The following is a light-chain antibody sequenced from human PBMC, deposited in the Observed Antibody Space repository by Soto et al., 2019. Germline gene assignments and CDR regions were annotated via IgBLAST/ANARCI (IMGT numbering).Light chain of an antibody. Sequence: EIVLTQSPGTLSLSPGERGTLSCRASQRVTNNYLAWYHQKPGQAPRLLIYGASVRITGVPDRFSGSGSGTDFTLTISRLEPEDFGVYYCHQYAGSPGTFGQGTKV. V-gene: IGKV3-20*01. J-gene: IGKJ1*01. CDR1: QRVTNNY. CDR3: HQYAGSPGT. CDR2: GAS.